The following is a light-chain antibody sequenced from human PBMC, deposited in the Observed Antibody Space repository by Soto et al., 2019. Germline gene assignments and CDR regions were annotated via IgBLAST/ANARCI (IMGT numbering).Light chain of an antibody. CDR3: QQYGSSPGT. CDR2: GAS. CDR1: QSVTSNY. J-gene: IGKJ1*01. V-gene: IGKV3-20*01. Sequence: DIVLTQSPGTLYLSPGERATLSCRASQSVTSNYLAWYQQKPGQAPRLLLFGASIRDTGIPDRFSGSGSGTDFTLTIRRLESEDFAVYYCQQYGSSPGTFGQGTKVDIK.